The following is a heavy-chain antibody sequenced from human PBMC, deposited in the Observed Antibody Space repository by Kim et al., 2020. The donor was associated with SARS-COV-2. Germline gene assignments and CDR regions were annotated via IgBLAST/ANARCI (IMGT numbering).Heavy chain of an antibody. Sequence: ASVKVSCKACGYMFTSYGFSWVRQAPGQGLEWLGWISARDGNTKYGQKVQGRVIMTTETSTNTAYMELWSLRSDDTAMYYCARGAYGDVSFDYWGQGTLVTVSS. V-gene: IGHV1-18*04. D-gene: IGHD4-17*01. CDR1: GYMFTSYG. CDR2: ISARDGNT. CDR3: ARGAYGDVSFDY. J-gene: IGHJ4*02.